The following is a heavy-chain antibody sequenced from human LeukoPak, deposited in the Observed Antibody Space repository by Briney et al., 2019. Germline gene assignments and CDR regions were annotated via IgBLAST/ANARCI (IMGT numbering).Heavy chain of an antibody. V-gene: IGHV3-30-3*01. J-gene: IGHJ4*02. CDR2: ISRDGRQK. D-gene: IGHD3-3*01. CDR3: ARVFLERLTSGYFDN. Sequence: PGGSLRLSCAASGLTFGEYAMHWVRQAPGKGLEWVAVISRDGRQKFYVDSVKGRFTISRDNPNNPLYLQLTSRRDDDTAVYYCARVFLERLTSGYFDNWGQGNLVTVSP. CDR1: GLTFGEYA.